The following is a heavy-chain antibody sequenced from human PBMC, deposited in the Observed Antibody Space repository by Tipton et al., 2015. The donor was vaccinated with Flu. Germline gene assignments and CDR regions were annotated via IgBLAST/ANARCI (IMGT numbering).Heavy chain of an antibody. D-gene: IGHD3-3*01. Sequence: LRLSCTVSGGSISSYYWSWIRQPPGKGLEWIGYIYYSGSTNYNPSLKSRVTISVDTSKNQFSLKLSSVTAADTAVYYCARGGYYDFWSGPNWFDPWGQGTLVTVSS. CDR1: GGSISSYY. CDR2: IYYSGST. J-gene: IGHJ5*02. CDR3: ARGGYYDFWSGPNWFDP. V-gene: IGHV4-59*01.